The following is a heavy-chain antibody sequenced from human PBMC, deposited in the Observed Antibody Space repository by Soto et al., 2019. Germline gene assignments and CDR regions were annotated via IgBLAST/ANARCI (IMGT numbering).Heavy chain of an antibody. CDR2: ISGSGGST. Sequence: GGSLRLSCAASGFTFSSYAMSWVRQAPGKGLEWVSAISGSGGSTYYADSVKGRFTISRDNSKNTLYLQMSSLRAEDTAVYYCAKIPEYSSGWFLYNWFDPWGQGTLVTFSS. V-gene: IGHV3-23*01. J-gene: IGHJ5*02. CDR1: GFTFSSYA. CDR3: AKIPEYSSGWFLYNWFDP. D-gene: IGHD6-13*01.